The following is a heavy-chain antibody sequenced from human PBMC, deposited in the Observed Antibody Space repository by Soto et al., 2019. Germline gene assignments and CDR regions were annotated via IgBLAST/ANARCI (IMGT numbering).Heavy chain of an antibody. CDR1: VFTFSSYA. D-gene: IGHD2-2*01. Sequence: PGGSLRLSCAASVFTFSSYAMSWVRQAPGKGLEWVSYISGSGGTTYYADSVKGRFTISRDNAKNSLYLQMNSLRAEDTAVYYCARVGPAAIASYYYYYYMDVWGKGTTVTVSS. CDR3: ARVGPAAIASYYYYYYMDV. V-gene: IGHV3-23*01. J-gene: IGHJ6*03. CDR2: ISGSGGTT.